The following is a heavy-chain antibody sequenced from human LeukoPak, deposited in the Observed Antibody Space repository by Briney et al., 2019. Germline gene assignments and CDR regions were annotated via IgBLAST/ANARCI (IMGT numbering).Heavy chain of an antibody. CDR3: GSQYYDFWSGYFPPQPNDY. CDR1: GFTFSSYA. CDR2: ISYDGSNK. Sequence: GGSLRLSCAASGFTFSSYAMHWVRQAPGKGLEWVAVISYDGSNKYYADSVKGRFTISRDNSKNTLYLQMNSLRAEDTAVYYCGSQYYDFWSGYFPPQPNDYWGQGTLVTVSS. D-gene: IGHD3-3*01. J-gene: IGHJ4*02. V-gene: IGHV3-30-3*01.